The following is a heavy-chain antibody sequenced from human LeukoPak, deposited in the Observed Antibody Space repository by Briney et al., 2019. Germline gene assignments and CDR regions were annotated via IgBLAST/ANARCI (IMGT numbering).Heavy chain of an antibody. CDR2: ISSSGSNI. Sequence: GGSLRLSCAASGFTFSDYYMSWIRQAPGKGLEGVSYISSSGSNIYYADSVKGRFTISRDNAKNSLYVQMNSLRAEDTAVYYCARDRTPYYYGSGRYFDYWGQATLVTVSS. CDR1: GFTFSDYY. V-gene: IGHV3-11*01. D-gene: IGHD3-10*01. J-gene: IGHJ4*02. CDR3: ARDRTPYYYGSGRYFDY.